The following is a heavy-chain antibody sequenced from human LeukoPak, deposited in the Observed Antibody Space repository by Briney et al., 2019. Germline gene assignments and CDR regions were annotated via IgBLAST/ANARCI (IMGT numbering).Heavy chain of an antibody. CDR1: GYTFTDYY. J-gene: IGHJ4*02. V-gene: IGHV1-46*01. CDR3: IREYEGGYFNY. Sequence: ASVKVSCKTSGYTFTDYYIHWVRQAPGQGLEWIGIIYPSVDTTDSSQKSKGRVTVTRDTSTSTVYMELRTLRSEDTAIYYCIREYEGGYFNYWGQGTLVTVSS. CDR2: IYPSVDTT. D-gene: IGHD2-8*01.